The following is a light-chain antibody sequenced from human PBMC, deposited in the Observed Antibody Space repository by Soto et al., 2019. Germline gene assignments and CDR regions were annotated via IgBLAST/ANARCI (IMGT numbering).Light chain of an antibody. CDR2: GAS. V-gene: IGKV3-15*01. J-gene: IGKJ5*01. CDR1: QSVRSN. CDR3: QQYNSWFSIT. Sequence: EIVLTQSPATLSVSPGERATLSCRASQSVRSNLAWYQQKPGQAPRLLIYGASTRATGIPGRFSGSGSGTEFALTISSLQSEDFAIYYCQQYNSWFSITFGQGTRLEIK.